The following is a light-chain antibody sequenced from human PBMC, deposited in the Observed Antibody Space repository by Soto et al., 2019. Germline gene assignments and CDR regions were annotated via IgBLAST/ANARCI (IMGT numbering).Light chain of an antibody. J-gene: IGLJ2*01. CDR1: SSDVGGYNY. V-gene: IGLV2-8*01. CDR2: EVS. CDR3: SSYPGSRV. Sequence: QSALTRTPSASGSPGQSVTISCTGTSSDVGGYNYVSWYQQHPGKAPKLMIYEVSKRPSGVPDRFSGSKSGNTASLTVSGLQAEDEADYYCSSYPGSRVFGGGTKLTVL.